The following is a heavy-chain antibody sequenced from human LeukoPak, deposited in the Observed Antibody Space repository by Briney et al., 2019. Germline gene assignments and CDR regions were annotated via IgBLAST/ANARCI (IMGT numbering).Heavy chain of an antibody. Sequence: GGSLRLSCAASGFTVTEKYMIWVRQAPGKGLEWVSRVSDTGDKRYADSVKGRFTISGDSSHNTLSLQMDCLRVDDTDVYYCAVSLSSPGGFDYWGQGTLVTVSS. V-gene: IGHV3-66*01. D-gene: IGHD2-8*02. CDR2: VSDTGDK. CDR3: AVSLSSPGGFDY. J-gene: IGHJ4*02. CDR1: GFTVTEKY.